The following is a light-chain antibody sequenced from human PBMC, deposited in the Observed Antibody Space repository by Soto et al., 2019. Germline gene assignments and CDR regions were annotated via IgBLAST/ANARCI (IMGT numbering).Light chain of an antibody. CDR3: QQYGTLPIT. CDR1: QTVSSSF. CDR2: GAS. V-gene: IGKV3-20*01. J-gene: IGKJ5*01. Sequence: EIVLTQSPGTLSLSPGERATLSCRASQTVSSSFLAWYQQKPGQAPRLFIYGASSRATGIPDRFSGSGSGTDFTLTIGRLEPEDFAVYHCQQYGTLPITFGQGTRLEIK.